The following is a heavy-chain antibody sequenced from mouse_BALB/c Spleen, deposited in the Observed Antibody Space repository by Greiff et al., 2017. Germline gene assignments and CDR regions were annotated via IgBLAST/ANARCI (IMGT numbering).Heavy chain of an antibody. CDR2: ISSGGSYT. CDR3: TRDGIYDYDEGPYYFDY. V-gene: IGHV5-6-4*01. Sequence: EVKLMESGGGLVKPGGSLKLSCAASGFTFSSYTMSWVRQTPEKRLEWVATISSGGSYTYYPDSVKGRFTISRDNAKNTLYLQMSSLKSEDTAMYYCTRDGIYDYDEGPYYFDYWGQGTTLTVSS. D-gene: IGHD2-4*01. J-gene: IGHJ2*01. CDR1: GFTFSSYT.